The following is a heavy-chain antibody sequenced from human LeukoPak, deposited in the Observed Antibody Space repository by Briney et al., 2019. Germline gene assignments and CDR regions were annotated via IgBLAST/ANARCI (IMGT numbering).Heavy chain of an antibody. CDR1: GDSVSTNSAA. CDR3: ARGGIGYCTSSSCYLDS. CDR2: TYYRSKWYN. J-gene: IGHJ4*02. V-gene: IGHV6-1*01. Sequence: QTLSLTCAISGDSVSTNSAAWNWNRQSPSRGLDWRGRTYYRSKWYNDYAVSVRSRITINPDTSKYHFSLQLNSVTPGDTAVYYCARGGIGYCTSSSCYLDSWGQGTLVTVSS. D-gene: IGHD2-2*01.